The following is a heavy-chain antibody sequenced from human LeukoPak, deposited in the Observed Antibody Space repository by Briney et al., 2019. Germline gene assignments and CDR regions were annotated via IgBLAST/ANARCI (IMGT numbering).Heavy chain of an antibody. J-gene: IGHJ4*02. D-gene: IGHD1-26*01. CDR1: GYTFTSYY. Sequence: GASVKVSCKASGYTFTSYYMHWVRQAPGQGLEWMGWINPNSGGTNYAQKFQGRVTMTRDTSISTAYMELSRLRSDDTAVYYCARARIVGATSTGERFDYWGQGTLVTVSS. CDR2: INPNSGGT. CDR3: ARARIVGATSTGERFDY. V-gene: IGHV1-2*02.